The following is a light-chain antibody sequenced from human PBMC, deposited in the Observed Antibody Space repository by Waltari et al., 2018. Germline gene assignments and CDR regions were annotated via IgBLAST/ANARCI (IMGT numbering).Light chain of an antibody. J-gene: IGKJ1*01. CDR1: KPISNG. CDR2: KAS. Sequence: DIQMTQSPSTLSASVGDRVTFTCRASKPISNGLAWFQQKLGKAPNLLILKASSLESGVPSRFSGGGSGTEFTLTISSLQPDDFATYYCHQYDTYPPTFGQGTRVEIK. V-gene: IGKV1-5*03. CDR3: HQYDTYPPT.